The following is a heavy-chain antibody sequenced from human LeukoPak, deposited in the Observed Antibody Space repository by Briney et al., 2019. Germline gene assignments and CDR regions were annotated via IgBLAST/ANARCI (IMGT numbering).Heavy chain of an antibody. CDR1: GGSFSGYY. CDR3: ARLMTHYFDY. J-gene: IGHJ4*02. CDR2: IDHSGST. V-gene: IGHV4-34*01. Sequence: SETLSLTCAVYGGSFSGYYWSWIRQPPGKGLEWIGEIDHSGSTNYNPSLKSRVTISVGTSKNQFSLKLSSVTAADTAVYYCARLMTHYFDYWGQGTLVTVSS.